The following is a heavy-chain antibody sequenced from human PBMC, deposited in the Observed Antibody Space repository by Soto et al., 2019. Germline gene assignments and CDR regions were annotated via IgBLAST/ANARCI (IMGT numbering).Heavy chain of an antibody. V-gene: IGHV3-23*01. CDR3: AKVSTYYYGMDV. D-gene: IGHD2-2*01. CDR2: ISGSGGST. J-gene: IGHJ6*02. CDR1: GFTFSSYA. Sequence: EVQLLESGGGLVQPGGSLRLSCAASGFTFSSYAMSWVRQAPGKGLEWVSAISGSGGSTYYADSVKGRFTISRDNSKNALYLQMNSLRGEDTAVYYCAKVSTYYYGMDVWGQGTTVTVFS.